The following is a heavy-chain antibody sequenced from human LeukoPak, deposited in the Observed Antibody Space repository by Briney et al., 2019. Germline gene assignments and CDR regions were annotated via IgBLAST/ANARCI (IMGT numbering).Heavy chain of an antibody. CDR1: GFTFSSYS. Sequence: PGGSLRLSCAASGFTFSSYSMNWVRQAPGKGLEWVSSISSSSSYIYYADSVKGRFAISRDNAKNSLYLHMNSLRAEDTALYYCARADSSTWYGRDNFDYWGQGTLVTVSS. D-gene: IGHD6-13*01. CDR3: ARADSSTWYGRDNFDY. V-gene: IGHV3-21*04. CDR2: ISSSSSYI. J-gene: IGHJ4*02.